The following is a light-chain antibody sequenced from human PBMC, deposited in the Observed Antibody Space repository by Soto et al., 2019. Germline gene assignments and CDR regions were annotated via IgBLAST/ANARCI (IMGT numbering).Light chain of an antibody. Sequence: QPVLTQPPSASGTPGQRVTIYCSGSSSNIGSNTANWYQQLPGTTHKLLIYSNDQRPSGVPDRLSGSKSGTSASLAISGLQSEDEADYYCAAWDDSLNGVVFGGGTKLTVL. V-gene: IGLV1-44*01. CDR3: AAWDDSLNGVV. CDR2: SND. CDR1: SSNIGSNT. J-gene: IGLJ3*02.